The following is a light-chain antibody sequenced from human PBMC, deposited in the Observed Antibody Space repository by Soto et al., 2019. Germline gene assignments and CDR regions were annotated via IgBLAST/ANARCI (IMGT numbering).Light chain of an antibody. CDR1: QSAHSY. CDR3: QQRSNWPIT. CDR2: GVS. J-gene: IGKJ5*01. V-gene: IGKV3-11*01. Sequence: IVMTQSPATLSVSPGERATLSCRASQSAHSYLGWYQQKPGQAPRLLIYGVSNRATGIPARFSGSESGTDFTLTIGSLEPEDFAVYYCQQRSNWPITFGQGTRLEIK.